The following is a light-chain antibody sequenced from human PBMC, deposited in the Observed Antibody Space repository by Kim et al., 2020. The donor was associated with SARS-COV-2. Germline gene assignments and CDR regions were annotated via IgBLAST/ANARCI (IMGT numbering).Light chain of an antibody. Sequence: EIVLTQSPATLSLSPGERATLSCRASQSVGTFLAWYQFKPGQAPRLLISGSSNRATGIPDRFSGSGSGTDFTVTISSLEPGDFAVYYCQRRTDSATTFGGGTKVDSK. J-gene: IGKJ4*01. V-gene: IGKV3-11*01. CDR3: QRRTDSATT. CDR1: QSVGTF. CDR2: GSS.